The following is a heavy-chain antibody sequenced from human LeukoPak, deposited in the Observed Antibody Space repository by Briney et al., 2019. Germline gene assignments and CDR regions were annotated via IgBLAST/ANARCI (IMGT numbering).Heavy chain of an antibody. CDR1: GFTFSSYA. CDR3: AKDTSGSYKGLDY. V-gene: IGHV3-23*01. Sequence: GGALRLSCAASGFTFSSYAMSWVRRAPGKGLEWVSAISGSGGNTYYADSVKGRFTISRDNSKNTLYLQMNSLRAEDTAVYYCAKDTSGSYKGLDYWGQGTLVTVSS. CDR2: ISGSGGNT. D-gene: IGHD1-26*01. J-gene: IGHJ4*02.